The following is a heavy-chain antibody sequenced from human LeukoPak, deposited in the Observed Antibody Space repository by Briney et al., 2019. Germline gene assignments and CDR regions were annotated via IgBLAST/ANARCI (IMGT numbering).Heavy chain of an antibody. D-gene: IGHD5-12*01. J-gene: IGHJ6*02. CDR3: ARDAGNSGYGMDV. V-gene: IGHV3-11*04. CDR2: ITWSGSTI. CDR1: GFTFSGHY. Sequence: PGGSLRLSCATSGFTFSGHYMAWVRQAPGKGLEWISHITWSGSTIFYADSVKGRFTISRDSAKNSLYLQMSSLRDEDTAVYYCARDAGNSGYGMDVWGQGTTVTVSS.